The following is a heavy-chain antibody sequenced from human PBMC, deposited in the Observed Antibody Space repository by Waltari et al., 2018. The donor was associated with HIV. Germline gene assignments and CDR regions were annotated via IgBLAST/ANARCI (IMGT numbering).Heavy chain of an antibody. D-gene: IGHD1-26*01. J-gene: IGHJ2*01. V-gene: IGHV4-61*02. Sequence: QVQLYESGPGLVRPSQTLTLTCTVPASAIGSVGSSWSWVRPADRKTLEWIGRVSLTGRTNYNPSLASRATISLDTPQNTLSLRLTSVSVADTATYYCVRTSCSGPGSFSRYFDVWGRGTQVTVSS. CDR1: ASAIGSVGSS. CDR3: VRTSCSGPGSFSRYFDV. CDR2: VSLTGRT.